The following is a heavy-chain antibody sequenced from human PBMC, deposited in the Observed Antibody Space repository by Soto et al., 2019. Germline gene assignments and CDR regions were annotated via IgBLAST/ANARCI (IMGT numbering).Heavy chain of an antibody. CDR1: GGTFSSYA. D-gene: IGHD5-12*01. CDR3: ARDKVEMATIYYYYGMDV. Sequence: SVKVSCKASGGTFSSYAISWVRQAPGQGLEWMGGIIPIFGTANYAQKFQGRVTITADESASTAYMELSSLRSEDTAVYYCARDKVEMATIYYYYGMDVWGQGTTVTVSS. V-gene: IGHV1-69*13. J-gene: IGHJ6*02. CDR2: IIPIFGTA.